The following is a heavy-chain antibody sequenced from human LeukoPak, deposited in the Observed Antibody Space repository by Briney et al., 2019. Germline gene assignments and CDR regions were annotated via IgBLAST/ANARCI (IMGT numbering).Heavy chain of an antibody. CDR3: ARAERRVVPAAIPAYYMDV. CDR1: GYTFTSYD. V-gene: IGHV1-8*03. J-gene: IGHJ6*03. Sequence: ASVKVSCKASGYTFTSYDINWVRQATGQGLEWMGWMNPNSGNTGYAQKFQGRVTITRNTSISTAYMELSSLRSEDTAVYYCARAERRVVPAAIPAYYMDVWGKGTTVTVSS. CDR2: MNPNSGNT. D-gene: IGHD2-2*02.